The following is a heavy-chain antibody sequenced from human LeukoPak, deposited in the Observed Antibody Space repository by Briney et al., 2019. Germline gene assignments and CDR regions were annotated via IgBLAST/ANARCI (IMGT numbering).Heavy chain of an antibody. CDR2: INHSGST. CDR1: GGSFSGYY. Sequence: SETLSLTCAVYGGSFSGYYWSWIRQPPGKGLEWIGEINHSGSTNYNPSLKSRVTIPVDTSKNQFSLKLSSVTAADTAVYYCARGRYSSGWTYYYYYMDVWGKGTTVTISS. J-gene: IGHJ6*03. V-gene: IGHV4-34*01. CDR3: ARGRYSSGWTYYYYYMDV. D-gene: IGHD6-19*01.